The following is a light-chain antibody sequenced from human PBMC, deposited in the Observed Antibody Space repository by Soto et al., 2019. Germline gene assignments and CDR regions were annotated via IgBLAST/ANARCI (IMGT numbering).Light chain of an antibody. CDR3: AAWDDSLNGYVV. V-gene: IGLV1-40*01. Sequence: QSVLTQPPSVSGAPGQRVTISCTGSSSDIGAHYDVHWYQQLPGTAPKLLIYGNNNRPSGVPDRFSGSKSGTSASLAITGLQAEDEADYYCAAWDDSLNGYVVFGGGTKLTVL. J-gene: IGLJ2*01. CDR1: SSDIGAHYD. CDR2: GNN.